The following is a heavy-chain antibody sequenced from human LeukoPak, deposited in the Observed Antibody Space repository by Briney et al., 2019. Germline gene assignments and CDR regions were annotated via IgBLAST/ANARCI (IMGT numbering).Heavy chain of an antibody. Sequence: GGSLRLSCAASGFTFSNYWMSWVRQAPGKGLEWVANIKQDGSEKYYVDSVEGRFAISRDSAQNSLYLQMNSLRVEDTAMYYWARWKRGFDPWGQGTLVTVSS. V-gene: IGHV3-7*01. J-gene: IGHJ5*02. D-gene: IGHD1-1*01. CDR1: GFTFSNYW. CDR2: IKQDGSEK. CDR3: ARWKRGFDP.